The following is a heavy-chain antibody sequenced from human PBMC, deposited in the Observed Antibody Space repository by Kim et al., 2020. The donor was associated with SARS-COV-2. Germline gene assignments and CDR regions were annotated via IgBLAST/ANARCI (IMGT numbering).Heavy chain of an antibody. J-gene: IGHJ3*02. CDR1: GYSFTDYP. Sequence: ASVKVSCKASGYSFTDYPIHWVRQAPGQSLEWMGWISGGTGYTKYSQNFQARVTFTRDTPATTAYMDLSGLRSEDTAVYYCAADYGDHISFNIWGQGTLV. CDR3: AADYGDHISFNI. V-gene: IGHV1-3*01. CDR2: ISGGTGYT. D-gene: IGHD4-17*01.